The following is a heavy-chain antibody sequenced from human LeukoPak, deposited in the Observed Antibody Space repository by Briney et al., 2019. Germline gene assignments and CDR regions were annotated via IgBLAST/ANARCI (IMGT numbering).Heavy chain of an antibody. V-gene: IGHV3-23*01. Sequence: GGSLRLSCAASGFTFSSYAMTWVRQAPGKGLEWVPAISGSGDSTYYADSVKGRFTISRDNSENTLYLQMNSLRADDTAVYYCAKASSYGSGSYSKPCDYWGQGTLVTGSS. CDR2: ISGSGDST. D-gene: IGHD3-10*01. CDR1: GFTFSSYA. CDR3: AKASSYGSGSYSKPCDY. J-gene: IGHJ4*02.